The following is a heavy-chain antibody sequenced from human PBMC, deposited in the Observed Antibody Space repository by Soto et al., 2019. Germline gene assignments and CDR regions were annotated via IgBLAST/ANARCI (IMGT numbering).Heavy chain of an antibody. CDR3: ARGDYLYYFEY. V-gene: IGHV3-30-3*01. CDR1: GFTFSSYA. D-gene: IGHD4-17*01. J-gene: IGHJ4*02. Sequence: QVQLVESGGGVVQPGRSLRLSCAASGFTFSSYAMHWVRQAPGKGLEWVAVISYDGSNKYYADSVKGRFTISRDNSKNTLYLQMNSLRAEDTAVYYCARGDYLYYFEYWGQGTLVTVSS. CDR2: ISYDGSNK.